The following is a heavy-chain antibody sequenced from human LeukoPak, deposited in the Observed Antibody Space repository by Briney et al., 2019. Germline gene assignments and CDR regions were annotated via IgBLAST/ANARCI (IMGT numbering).Heavy chain of an antibody. CDR1: GGSISSYY. Sequence: SSETLSLSCTVSGGSISSYYWSWIRQPPGKGLEWIGYIYYSGSTNYNPSLKSRVTISVDTSKNQFSLKLSSVTAADTAVYYCARRAGYNFFDYWGQGTLVTVSS. CDR2: IYYSGST. CDR3: ARRAGYNFFDY. V-gene: IGHV4-59*01. J-gene: IGHJ4*02. D-gene: IGHD5-24*01.